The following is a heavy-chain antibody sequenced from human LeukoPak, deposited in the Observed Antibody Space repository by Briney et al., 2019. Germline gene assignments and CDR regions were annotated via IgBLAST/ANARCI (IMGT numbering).Heavy chain of an antibody. CDR1: GFTFSAYS. CDR3: AREKGGWPDY. CDR2: IDGTSRII. J-gene: IGHJ4*02. D-gene: IGHD2-15*01. Sequence: GGSLRLSCAASGFTFSAYSMNWVRQAPGKALEWISHIDGTSRIIYYADSVKGRFTISRDNAKNSLYLQVNSLRAEDTAVYYCAREKGGWPDYWGQGTLVTVSS. V-gene: IGHV3-48*01.